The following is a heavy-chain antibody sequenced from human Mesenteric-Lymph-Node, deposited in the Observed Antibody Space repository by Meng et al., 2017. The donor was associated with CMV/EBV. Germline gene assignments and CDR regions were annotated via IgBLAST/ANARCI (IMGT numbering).Heavy chain of an antibody. Sequence: SWRVPGFTVNDYAMSWVRHAPGKGLEWVSVIYSGGSTYYADSVKGRFTISRHNSKNTLYLQMNSLRAEDTAVYYCARFAVPANRFDYWGQGTLVTVSS. CDR3: ARFAVPANRFDY. V-gene: IGHV3-53*04. D-gene: IGHD2-2*01. CDR2: IYSGGST. CDR1: GFTVNDYA. J-gene: IGHJ4*02.